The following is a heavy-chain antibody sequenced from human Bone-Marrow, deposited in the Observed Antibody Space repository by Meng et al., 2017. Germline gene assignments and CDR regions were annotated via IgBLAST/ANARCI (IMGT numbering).Heavy chain of an antibody. V-gene: IGHV4-59*01. CDR1: GGSINSYH. CDR2: IYYSGST. D-gene: IGHD6-19*01. CDR3: AGDRVGSGWYFDY. J-gene: IGHJ4*02. Sequence: CTVSGGSINSYHWSWIRQLPGKGLEWIPNIYYSGSTTYNPTLRCRVTISVDTSKKQFSLEVSSVTATDTAVYYYAGDRVGSGWYFDYWGQGTLVTVSS.